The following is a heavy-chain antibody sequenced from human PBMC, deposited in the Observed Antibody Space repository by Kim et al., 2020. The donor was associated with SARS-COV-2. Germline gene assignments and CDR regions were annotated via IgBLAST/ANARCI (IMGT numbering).Heavy chain of an antibody. J-gene: IGHJ6*03. CDR1: GYTFTSYA. V-gene: IGHV1-3*01. D-gene: IGHD3-9*01. CDR2: INAGNDNT. Sequence: ASVKVSCKASGYTFTSYAMHWVRQAPGQRLEWMGWINAGNDNTKYSQKFQGRVTITRDTSASTAYMELSSLRSEDTAVYYCARDSYYDIFRYYYYYMDVWGKGTTATVSS. CDR3: ARDSYYDIFRYYYYYMDV.